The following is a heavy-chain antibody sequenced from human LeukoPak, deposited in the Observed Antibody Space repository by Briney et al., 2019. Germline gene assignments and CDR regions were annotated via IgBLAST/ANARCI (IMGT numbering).Heavy chain of an antibody. CDR3: ARANPKRFDY. V-gene: IGHV4-34*01. CDR2: INHSGST. Sequence: SETLSLTCAVYGGSFSGYYWSWNRQPPGKGLEWIGEINHSGSTNYNPSLKSRVTISVDTSKNQFSLKLSSVTAADTAVYYCARANPKRFDYWGQGTLVTVSS. CDR1: GGSFSGYY. J-gene: IGHJ4*02.